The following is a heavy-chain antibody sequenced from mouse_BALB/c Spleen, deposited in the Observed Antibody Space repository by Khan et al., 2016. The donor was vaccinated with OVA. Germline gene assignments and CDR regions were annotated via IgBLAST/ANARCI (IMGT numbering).Heavy chain of an antibody. J-gene: IGHJ3*01. CDR1: GYSITSGYY. V-gene: IGHV3-6*02. Sequence: EVQLQESGPGLVKPSQSLSLTCSVTGYSITSGYYWNWIRQFPGNKLEWMGYITSGGSFNYNPSLKNRITITRDTSTNQFLLKLNSVTPEDTATYYCARAGRWFDYWGQGTLVTVSA. D-gene: IGHD3-3*01. CDR3: ARAGRWFDY. CDR2: ITSGGSF.